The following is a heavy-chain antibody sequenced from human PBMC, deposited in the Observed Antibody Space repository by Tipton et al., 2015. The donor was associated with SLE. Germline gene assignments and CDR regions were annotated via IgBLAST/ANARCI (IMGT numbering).Heavy chain of an antibody. CDR1: GYTFTSNW. CDR2: VCPGDSDT. CDR3: ARQWEYPGYFDL. Sequence: QLVQSGAEVKKPGESLKISCKGSGYTFTSNWIAWVRQMPGKGLEWMGIVCPGDSDTRYSPSFQGQVTISADKSISTAYLQWSSLKASDTAMYYCARQWEYPGYFDLWGRGTLVTVSS. D-gene: IGHD1-26*01. V-gene: IGHV5-51*01. J-gene: IGHJ2*01.